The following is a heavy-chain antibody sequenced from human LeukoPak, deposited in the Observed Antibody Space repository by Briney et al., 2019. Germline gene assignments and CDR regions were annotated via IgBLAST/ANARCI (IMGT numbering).Heavy chain of an antibody. J-gene: IGHJ4*02. CDR3: ARDSYSYSGSDY. V-gene: IGHV1-69*13. CDR2: IIPIFGTA. Sequence: ASVKVSCKASGGTFSSYAISWVRQAPGQGLGWMGGIIPIFGTANYAQKFQGRVTITADESTSTAYMELSSLRSEDTAVYYCARDSYSYSGSDYWGQGTLVTVSS. CDR1: GGTFSSYA. D-gene: IGHD1-26*01.